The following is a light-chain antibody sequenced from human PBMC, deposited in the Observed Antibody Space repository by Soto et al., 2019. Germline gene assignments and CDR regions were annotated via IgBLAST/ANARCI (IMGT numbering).Light chain of an antibody. CDR1: QSVSSSD. V-gene: IGKV3-20*01. J-gene: IGKJ1*01. CDR3: QQYGSSSWT. CDR2: GAS. Sequence: EIVLTQSPGTLSLSPGERATLSCRASQSVSSSDLAWYQQKPGQSPRLLIYGASSRATGIPDRFSGSGSGTDFTLIISRLEPEDFAVYYCQQYGSSSWTFGQGTKVEIK.